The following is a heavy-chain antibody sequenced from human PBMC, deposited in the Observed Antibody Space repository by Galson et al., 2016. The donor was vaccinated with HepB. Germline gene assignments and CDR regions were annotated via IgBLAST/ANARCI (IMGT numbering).Heavy chain of an antibody. D-gene: IGHD2-2*01. CDR2: INSDGSTT. CDR3: ARGARSRRRTARYYYGLDV. J-gene: IGHJ6*04. Sequence: SLRLSCAASGFTFSDYWMHWVRQAPGKGLVWVSRINSDGSTTDSAGSARGRFTISRDNAKNTLYLQMNSLRAEDTAVYYCARGARSRRRTARYYYGLDVWGKGTTVTVSS. CDR1: GFTFSDYW. V-gene: IGHV3-74*01.